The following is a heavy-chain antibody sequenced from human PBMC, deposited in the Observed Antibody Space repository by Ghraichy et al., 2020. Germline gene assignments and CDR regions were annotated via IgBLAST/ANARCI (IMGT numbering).Heavy chain of an antibody. CDR2: INHSGST. J-gene: IGHJ4*02. CDR3: ARGHSSGYGY. Sequence: SETLSLTCAVYGGSFSGYYWSWIRQPPGKGLEWIGEINHSGSTNYNPSLKSRVTISVDTSKNQFSLKLSSVTAADTAVYYCARGHSSGYGYWGQGTLVTVSS. D-gene: IGHD6-19*01. V-gene: IGHV4-34*01. CDR1: GGSFSGYY.